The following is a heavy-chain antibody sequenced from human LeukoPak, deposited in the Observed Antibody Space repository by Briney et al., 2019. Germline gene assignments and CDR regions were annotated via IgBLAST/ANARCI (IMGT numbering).Heavy chain of an antibody. D-gene: IGHD5-12*01. V-gene: IGHV3-23*01. CDR1: GFTLSSHA. CDR3: AKGGPYIVVDI. Sequence: SGGSLRLSCAASGFTLSSHAMSWVRQAPGKGLEGVSVIRGVGGSTYYTDSVKGRFTMSREKSKNTLYLQMNSLRAEDTAVYYCAKGGPYIVVDIWGQGTMVTVSS. CDR2: IRGVGGST. J-gene: IGHJ3*02.